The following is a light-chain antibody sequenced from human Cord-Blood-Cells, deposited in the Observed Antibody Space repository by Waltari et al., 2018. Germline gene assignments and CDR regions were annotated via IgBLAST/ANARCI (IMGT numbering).Light chain of an antibody. CDR3: QQYNNWPHWA. CDR1: QSVSSN. Sequence: EIVMTQSPATLSVSPGERATLSCRASQSVSSNLAWYQQKPGQAPRLLIYGASTRATGIPARVSGSGSGTEFTLTISSLQSEDFAVYYCQQYNNWPHWAFGPGTKVDIK. CDR2: GAS. V-gene: IGKV3-15*01. J-gene: IGKJ3*01.